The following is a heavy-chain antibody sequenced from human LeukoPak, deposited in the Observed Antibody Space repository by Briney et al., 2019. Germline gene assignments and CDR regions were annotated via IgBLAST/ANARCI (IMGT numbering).Heavy chain of an antibody. CDR3: ARSLRGWSYDY. CDR2: IYHSGST. D-gene: IGHD6-19*01. CDR1: GYSISSGYY. J-gene: IGHJ4*02. V-gene: IGHV4-38-2*02. Sequence: PSETLSLTCTVSGYSISSGYYWGWIRQPPGKGLEWIGSIYHSGSTYYNPSLKSRVTISVDTSKNQFSLKLSSVTAANTAVYYCARSLRGWSYDYWGQGTLVTVSS.